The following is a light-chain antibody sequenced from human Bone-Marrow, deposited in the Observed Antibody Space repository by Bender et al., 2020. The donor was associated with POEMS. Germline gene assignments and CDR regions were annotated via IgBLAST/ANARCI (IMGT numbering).Light chain of an antibody. V-gene: IGLV2-8*01. CDR1: SSDVGTYDY. Sequence: QSALTQPPSASGSPGQSVTISCTGTSSDVGTYDYVSWYQQHPGKAPKLIICEVTKRPSGVPDRFSGSKSGNTASLTVSGLQAEDEADYYCASYAGRNDYVFGTGTKVTVL. CDR3: ASYAGRNDYV. J-gene: IGLJ1*01. CDR2: EVT.